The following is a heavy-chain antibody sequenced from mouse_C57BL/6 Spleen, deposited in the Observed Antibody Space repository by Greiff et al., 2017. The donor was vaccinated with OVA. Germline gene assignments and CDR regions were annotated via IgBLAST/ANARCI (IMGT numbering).Heavy chain of an antibody. J-gene: IGHJ2*01. D-gene: IGHD1-1*01. CDR2: IDPSDSYT. CDR3: ARWGGSSFFDD. Sequence: QVQLQQPGAELVKPGASVKLSCKASGYTFTSYWMQWVKQRPGQGLEWIGEIDPSDSYTNSNQKFKGKATLTVDTSSSTAYLQLSSRTSEGSAVYYCARWGGSSFFDDWGQGATLTVSS. V-gene: IGHV1-50*01. CDR1: GYTFTSYW.